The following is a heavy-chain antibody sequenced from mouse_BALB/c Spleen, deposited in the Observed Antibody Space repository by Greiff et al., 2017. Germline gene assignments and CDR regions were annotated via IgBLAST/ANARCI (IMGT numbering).Heavy chain of an antibody. CDR2: ISSGGST. CDR3: ARGGGYDYDL. D-gene: IGHD2-4*01. J-gene: IGHJ3*01. CDR1: GFTFSSYA. V-gene: IGHV5-6-5*01. Sequence: DVMLVESGGGLVKPGGSLKLSCAASGFTFSSYAMSWVRQTPEKRLEWVASISSGGSTYYPDSVKGRFTISRDNARNILYLQMSSLRSEDTAMYYCARGGGYDYDLWGQGTLVTVSA.